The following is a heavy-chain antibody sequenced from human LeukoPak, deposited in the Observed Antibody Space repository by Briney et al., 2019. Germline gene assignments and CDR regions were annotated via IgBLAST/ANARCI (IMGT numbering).Heavy chain of an antibody. D-gene: IGHD6-19*01. CDR3: AMIPAGFFDY. Sequence: SETLSFTASGGGVSSYGNSWGRQAPRQGIEWMGGIIPIFGTANYAQKFQGRVTITADESTSTAYMELSSLRSEDTAVYYCAMIPAGFFDYWGQGTLVTVSS. CDR2: IIPIFGTA. J-gene: IGHJ4*02. CDR1: GGGVSSYG. V-gene: IGHV1-69*13.